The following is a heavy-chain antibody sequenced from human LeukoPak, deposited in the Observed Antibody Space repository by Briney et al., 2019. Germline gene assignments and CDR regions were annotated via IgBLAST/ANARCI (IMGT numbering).Heavy chain of an antibody. D-gene: IGHD2-8*02. CDR3: ARVCTGGGCYHFDS. J-gene: IGHJ4*02. CDR2: INGDGSRT. Sequence: GGSLRLSCEASGFTFSSYWMHWVRQAPGKGLVWVSRINGDGSRTSYADSVKGRFTISRDNAKNTVYLQMNSLRAEDTDVYYCARVCTGGGCYHFDSWGQGTLVTVSS. V-gene: IGHV3-74*01. CDR1: GFTFSSYW.